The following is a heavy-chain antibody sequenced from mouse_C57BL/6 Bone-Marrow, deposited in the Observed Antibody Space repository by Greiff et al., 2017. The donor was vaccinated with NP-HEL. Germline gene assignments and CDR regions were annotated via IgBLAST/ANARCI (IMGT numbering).Heavy chain of an antibody. J-gene: IGHJ2*01. CDR3: ARGYGNYYPWYFDY. CDR1: GFTFSDYG. Sequence: EVNLVESGGGLVKPGGSLKLSCAASGFTFSDYGMHWVRQAPEKGLEWVAYISSGSSTIYYADTVKGRFTISRDNAKNTLFLQMTSLRSEDTAMYYCARGYGNYYPWYFDYWGQGTTLTVSS. D-gene: IGHD2-1*01. V-gene: IGHV5-17*01. CDR2: ISSGSSTI.